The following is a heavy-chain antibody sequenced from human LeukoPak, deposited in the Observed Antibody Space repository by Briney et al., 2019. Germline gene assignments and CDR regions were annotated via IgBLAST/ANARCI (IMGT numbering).Heavy chain of an antibody. CDR2: INHSGST. J-gene: IGHJ4*02. V-gene: IGHV4-34*01. CDR3: AGHHPRNTVDF. D-gene: IGHD2-8*02. Sequence: PSETLSLTCAVYGGSFSGYYWSWIRQPPGKGLEWIGEINHSGSTNYNPSLKSRVTVSLDTSKNQFSLKLSSVTAADTAVYYCAGHHPRNTVDFWGQGTLVTVSS. CDR1: GGSFSGYY.